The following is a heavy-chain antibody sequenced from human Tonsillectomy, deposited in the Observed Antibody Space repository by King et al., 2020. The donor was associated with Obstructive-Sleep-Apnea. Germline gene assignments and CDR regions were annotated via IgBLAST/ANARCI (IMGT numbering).Heavy chain of an antibody. CDR1: GFTFSSYS. D-gene: IGHD3-3*01. CDR2: ISSSSSYI. Sequence: VQLVESGGGLVKPGGSLRLSCAASGFTFSSYSMNWVRQAPGKGLEWVSSISSSSSYIYYADSVKGRFTISRDNAKNSLYLQMNSLRAEDTAVYYCSGRRGDYDFWGGYFAGEDGMDVWGQGTTVTVSS. J-gene: IGHJ6*02. V-gene: IGHV3-21*01. CDR3: SGRRGDYDFWGGYFAGEDGMDV.